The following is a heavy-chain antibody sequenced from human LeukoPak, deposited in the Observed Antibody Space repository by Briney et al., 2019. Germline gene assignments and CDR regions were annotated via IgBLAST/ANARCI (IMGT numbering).Heavy chain of an antibody. V-gene: IGHV4-34*01. J-gene: IGHJ4*02. CDR3: ARQLIGTTGPDY. CDR1: GGSFSGYY. CDR2: INHSGST. D-gene: IGHD1-1*01. Sequence: PSETLSLTCAVYGGSFSGYYWSWIRQPPGKGLEWIGEINHSGSTNYNPSLKSRVTISVDTSKNQFSLKLSSVTAADTAVYYCARQLIGTTGPDYWGQGTLVTVSS.